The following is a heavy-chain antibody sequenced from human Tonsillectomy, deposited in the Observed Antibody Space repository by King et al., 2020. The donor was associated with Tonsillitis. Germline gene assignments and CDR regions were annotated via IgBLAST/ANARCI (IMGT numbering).Heavy chain of an antibody. D-gene: IGHD2-21*02. CDR3: ARGGGTTVTASGWFIYWHLDL. J-gene: IGHJ2*01. V-gene: IGHV3-23*04. CDR2: ISASGNVT. CDR1: KFRFTDYA. Sequence: EVQLVESGGGLVQPGGSLRLSCAASKFRFTDYAMTWVRQAPGKGLEWVASISASGNVTTYADSVQGRFTISRDNSRNTLFLQMDSLRDEDTALYFCARGGGTTVTASGWFIYWHLDLWGRGSLVTVSS.